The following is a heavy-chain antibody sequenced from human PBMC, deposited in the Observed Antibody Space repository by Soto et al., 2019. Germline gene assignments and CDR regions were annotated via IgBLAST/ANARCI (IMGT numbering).Heavy chain of an antibody. CDR2: VSVDPGNT. CDR1: GFTLSSYP. V-gene: IGHV3-23*01. CDR3: VKDGIRGIHIDK. J-gene: IGHJ4*02. Sequence: GGSLRLSCTASGFTLSSYPMSWVRQTPGKGLQWVASVSVDPGNTYYADSVKGRFTVSRDNSIYTLYLQMNNVTAEDTAIYYCVKDGIRGIHIDKWGQGXLVTVYS.